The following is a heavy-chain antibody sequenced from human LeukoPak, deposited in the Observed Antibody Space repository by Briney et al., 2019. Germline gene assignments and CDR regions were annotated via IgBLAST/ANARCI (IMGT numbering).Heavy chain of an antibody. CDR1: GFTFSSYS. CDR2: ISSSSSYI. J-gene: IGHJ5*02. V-gene: IGHV3-21*01. Sequence: PGGSLRLSRAASGFTFSSYSMNWVRQAPGKGLEWVSSISSSSSYIYCADSVKGRFTISRDNAKNSLYLQMNSLRAEDTAVYYCASYERITMVRGVIPPPGNWFDPWGQGTLVTVSS. CDR3: ASYERITMVRGVIPPPGNWFDP. D-gene: IGHD3-10*01.